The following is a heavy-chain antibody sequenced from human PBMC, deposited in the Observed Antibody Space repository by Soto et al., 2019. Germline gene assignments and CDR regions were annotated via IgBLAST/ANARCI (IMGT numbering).Heavy chain of an antibody. CDR3: AKWGNDWGYYYYGMDV. J-gene: IGHJ6*02. Sequence: GGSLRLSCAASGFRFSSYAMSWVRQAPGKGLKWVSGISDSGASTYYADSVKGRFTISRDNSKSTLYMQMNSLRAGDSAAYYCAKWGNDWGYYYYGMDVWGQGTTVTVSS. D-gene: IGHD7-27*01. CDR2: ISDSGAST. V-gene: IGHV3-23*01. CDR1: GFRFSSYA.